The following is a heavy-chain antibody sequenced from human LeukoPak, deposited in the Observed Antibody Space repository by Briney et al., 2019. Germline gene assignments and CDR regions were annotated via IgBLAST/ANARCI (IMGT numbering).Heavy chain of an antibody. CDR2: TYYSGST. V-gene: IGHV4-59*01. D-gene: IGHD3-22*01. CDR3: ASTYDRASAFDI. Sequence: PSETLSLTCTVSGGSISSYYWSWIRQPPGKGLEWIGYTYYSGSTNYNPSLKSRVTISVDTSKNQFSLKLSSVTAADTAVYYCASTYDRASAFDIWGQGTMVTVSS. J-gene: IGHJ3*02. CDR1: GGSISSYY.